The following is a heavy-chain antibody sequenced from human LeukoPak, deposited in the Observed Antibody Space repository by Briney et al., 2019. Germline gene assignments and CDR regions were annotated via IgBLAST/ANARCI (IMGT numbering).Heavy chain of an antibody. V-gene: IGHV4-30-4*08. J-gene: IGHJ4*02. CDR2: IYYSGST. D-gene: IGHD3-3*01. Sequence: SETLSLTCTVSGGSISSGDYYWSWIRQPPGKGLEWIGYIYYSGSTYYNPSLKSRVTISVDTSKNQFSLKLSSVAAADTAVYYCASWPHYDFWSGYPHWGQGTLVTVSS. CDR1: GGSISSGDYY. CDR3: ASWPHYDFWSGYPH.